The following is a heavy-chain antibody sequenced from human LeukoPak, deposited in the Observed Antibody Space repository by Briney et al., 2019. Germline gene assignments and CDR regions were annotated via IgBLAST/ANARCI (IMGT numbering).Heavy chain of an antibody. V-gene: IGHV1-46*01. CDR1: GYTFTSYY. Sequence: ASVKVSCKASGYTFTSYYMHWVRQAPGQGLEWMGIINPSGGSTSYAQKFQGRVTMTTDTSTSTAYMELRSLRSDDTAVYYCARDGGWGHVYFDYWGQGTLVTVSS. CDR2: INPSGGST. CDR3: ARDGGWGHVYFDY. J-gene: IGHJ4*02. D-gene: IGHD3-16*01.